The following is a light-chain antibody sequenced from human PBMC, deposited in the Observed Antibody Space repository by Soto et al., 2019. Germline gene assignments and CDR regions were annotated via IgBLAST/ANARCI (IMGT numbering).Light chain of an antibody. J-gene: IGKJ4*01. CDR3: HQRSDWPLT. V-gene: IGKV3-11*01. Sequence: EIVMTQSPATLSLSPGERATLSCRASQSVYSYLAWYQQKPGQAPRLLIYDASNRATGIPARFSGSGSGTDFTLTISSLEPGDFAVYYCHQRSDWPLTFGGGTKVEIK. CDR1: QSVYSY. CDR2: DAS.